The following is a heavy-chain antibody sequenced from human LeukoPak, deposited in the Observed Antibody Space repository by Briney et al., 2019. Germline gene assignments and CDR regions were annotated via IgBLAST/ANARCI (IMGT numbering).Heavy chain of an antibody. J-gene: IGHJ4*02. CDR3: ARAVLMGYFDY. Sequence: PSETLSLTCAVYGGSFSGYYWSWIRQPPGKGLEWIGEINHSGSTYYNPSLKSRATISVDTSKNQFSLKLSSVTAADTAVYYCARAVLMGYFDYWGQGTLVTVSS. CDR2: INHSGST. D-gene: IGHD2-8*01. CDR1: GGSFSGYY. V-gene: IGHV4-34*09.